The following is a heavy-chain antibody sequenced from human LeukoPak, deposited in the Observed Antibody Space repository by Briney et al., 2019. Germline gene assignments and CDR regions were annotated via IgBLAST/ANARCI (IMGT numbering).Heavy chain of an antibody. CDR1: GGSISDYY. CDR3: ARAVAAAGTTWGAFDI. J-gene: IGHJ3*02. Sequence: SETLSLTCTVSGGSISDYYWSWIRQPAGKGLEWIGRFYTRGSINYNPSLKSRVTISVDTSKNQFSLKLSSVTAADTAVYYCARAVAAAGTTWGAFDIWGQGTMVTVSS. CDR2: FYTRGSI. V-gene: IGHV4-4*07. D-gene: IGHD6-13*01.